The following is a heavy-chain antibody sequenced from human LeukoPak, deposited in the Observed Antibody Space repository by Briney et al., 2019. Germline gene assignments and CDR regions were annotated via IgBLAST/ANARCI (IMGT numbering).Heavy chain of an antibody. Sequence: ASVKVSCKASGYTFTSYYMHWVRQAPGQGLEWMGIINPSGGSTSYAQKFQGRVTMTRDTSTSTVYMELSNLRSEDTAVYYCARDRAALRYFERGGPDYWGQGTLVTVSS. J-gene: IGHJ4*02. D-gene: IGHD3-9*01. V-gene: IGHV1-46*01. CDR2: INPSGGST. CDR3: ARDRAALRYFERGGPDY. CDR1: GYTFTSYY.